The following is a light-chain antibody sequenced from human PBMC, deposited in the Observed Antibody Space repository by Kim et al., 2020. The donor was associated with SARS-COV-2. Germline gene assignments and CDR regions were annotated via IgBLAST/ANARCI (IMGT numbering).Light chain of an antibody. CDR1: SSDVGGYNY. CDR2: DVI. CDR3: SSYTSSFIPS. J-gene: IGLJ1*01. Sequence: QSALTQPASVSGSPGQSIIISCTGSSSDVGGYNYVSWYQQHPGKAPKLMIYDVINRPSGVSNRFSGSKSDNTASLTISGLQAEDEADYYCSSYTSSFIPSFGTGTKVTVL. V-gene: IGLV2-14*03.